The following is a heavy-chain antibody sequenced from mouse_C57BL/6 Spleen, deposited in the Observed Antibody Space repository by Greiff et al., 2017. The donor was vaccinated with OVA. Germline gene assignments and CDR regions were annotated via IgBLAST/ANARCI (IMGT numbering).Heavy chain of an antibody. CDR3: RTGTLDY. D-gene: IGHD4-1*01. J-gene: IGHJ4*01. CDR1: GFTFSDAW. CDR2: IRNKANNHAT. Sequence: EVKLEESGGGLVQPGGSMKLSCAASGFTFSDAWMDWVRQSPGKGLEWVGEIRNKANNHATYYAESVKGRFTISRDDSKSSVNLQMNSLRAEDTGIYYCRTGTLDYWGQGTSVTVSS. V-gene: IGHV6-6*01.